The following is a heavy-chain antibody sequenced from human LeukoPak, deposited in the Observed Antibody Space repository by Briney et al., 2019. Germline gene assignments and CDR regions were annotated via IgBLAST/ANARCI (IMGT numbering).Heavy chain of an antibody. Sequence: GRSLRLSCAASGFTFDDYAMSWVRQAPGKGLEWVSAFSGGGGSSTYYADSVKGRFTISRDNSKNTLYLQMNSLRAEDTAVYYCAKVHSSGWFFEYWGQGTLVTVSS. D-gene: IGHD6-19*01. J-gene: IGHJ4*02. CDR2: FSGGGGSST. CDR1: GFTFDDYA. V-gene: IGHV3-23*01. CDR3: AKVHSSGWFFEY.